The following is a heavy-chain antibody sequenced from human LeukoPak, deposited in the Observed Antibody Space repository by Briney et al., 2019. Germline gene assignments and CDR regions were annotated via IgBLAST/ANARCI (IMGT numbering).Heavy chain of an antibody. J-gene: IGHJ5*02. V-gene: IGHV4-38-2*02. CDR2: IYHSGST. CDR1: GYSISSGYY. D-gene: IGHD3-22*01. Sequence: SETLSLTCTVSGYSISSGYYWGWIRQPPGKGLEWIGSIYHSGSTYYNPSLKSRVTISVDTSKNQFSLKLSSVTAADTAVYYCARRNYYDSSGYYLSPWFDPWGQGTLVTVSS. CDR3: ARRNYYDSSGYYLSPWFDP.